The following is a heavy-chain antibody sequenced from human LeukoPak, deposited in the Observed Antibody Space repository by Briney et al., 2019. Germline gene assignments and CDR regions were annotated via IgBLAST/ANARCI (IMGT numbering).Heavy chain of an antibody. J-gene: IGHJ6*03. D-gene: IGHD5/OR15-5a*01. CDR1: GYTFTSYD. Sequence: ASVKVSCKASGYTFTSYDINWVRQATGQGLEWMGWMNPNSGNTGYAQKFQSRVTMTRNTSRSTAYMELSSLRSEDTAVYYCANLKRSPRRYSVYLSNWNDGRRLYYYYMDVWGKGTTVTVSS. V-gene: IGHV1-8*01. CDR3: ANLKRSPRRYSVYLSNWNDGRRLYYYYMDV. CDR2: MNPNSGNT.